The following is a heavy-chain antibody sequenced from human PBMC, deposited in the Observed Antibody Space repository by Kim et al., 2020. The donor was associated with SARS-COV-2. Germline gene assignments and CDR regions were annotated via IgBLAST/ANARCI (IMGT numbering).Heavy chain of an antibody. V-gene: IGHV3-30*18. CDR1: GFTFSSYG. CDR2: ISYDGSNK. J-gene: IGHJ4*01. D-gene: IGHD3-22*01. CDR3: AKDRSYYDSSGYYPGDY. Sequence: GGSLRLSCAASGFTFSSYGMHWVRQAPGKGLEWVAVISYDGSNKYYADSVKGRFTISRDNSKNTLYLQMNSLRAEDTAVYYCAKDRSYYDSSGYYPGDY.